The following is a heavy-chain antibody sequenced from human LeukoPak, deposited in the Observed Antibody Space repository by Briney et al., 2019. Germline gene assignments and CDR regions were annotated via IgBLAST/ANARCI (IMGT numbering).Heavy chain of an antibody. V-gene: IGHV3-74*01. CDR3: ARSGYYYDSSDLIDY. CDR1: GFTFSSYW. D-gene: IGHD3-22*01. J-gene: IGHJ4*02. Sequence: GGSLRLSCAASGFTFSSYWMHWVRQAPGKGLVWVSRINSDGSSTSYADSVKGRFTVSRDNAKNTLYLQMNSLRAEDTAVYYCARSGYYYDSSDLIDYWGQGTLVTVSS. CDR2: INSDGSST.